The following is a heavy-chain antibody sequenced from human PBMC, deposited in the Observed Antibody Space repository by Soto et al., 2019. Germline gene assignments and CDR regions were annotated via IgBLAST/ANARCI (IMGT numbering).Heavy chain of an antibody. Sequence: QLLESGGGLVQPGGSLRLSCAASGFNFAKFAMNWVRQAPGQGLEWVSAISGGGSTTYYADSVKGRFTISRDNSRNTVHLQIDSLRGEDSAVYYCAKVLRADTTSSNFYYYSALDDWGQGTTVTVSS. D-gene: IGHD6-6*01. CDR1: GFNFAKFA. V-gene: IGHV3-23*01. CDR2: ISGGGSTT. CDR3: AKVLRADTTSSNFYYYSALDD. J-gene: IGHJ6*02.